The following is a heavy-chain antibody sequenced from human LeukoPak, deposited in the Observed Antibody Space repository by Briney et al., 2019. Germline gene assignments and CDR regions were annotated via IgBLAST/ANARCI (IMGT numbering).Heavy chain of an antibody. CDR2: INHSGST. V-gene: IGHV4-34*01. Sequence: SETLSLTCAVYGGSFSGCYWSWIRQPPGKGLEWIGEINHSGSTNYNPSLKSRVTISVDTSKNQFSLKLSSVTAADTAVYYCARTYDFWSGYWVDYWGQGTLVTVSS. CDR3: ARTYDFWSGYWVDY. J-gene: IGHJ4*02. CDR1: GGSFSGCY. D-gene: IGHD3-3*01.